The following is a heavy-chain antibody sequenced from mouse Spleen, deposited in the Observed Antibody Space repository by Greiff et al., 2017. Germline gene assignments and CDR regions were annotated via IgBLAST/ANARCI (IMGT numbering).Heavy chain of an antibody. Sequence: DVKLVESGAELVRPGASVKLSCTASGFNIKDYYMHWVKQRPEQGLEWIGRIDPEDGDTEYAPKFQGKATMTADTSSNTAYLQLSSLTSEDTAVYYCTTRETGTFAMDYWGQGTSVTVSS. J-gene: IGHJ4*01. CDR2: IDPEDGDT. CDR3: TTRETGTFAMDY. V-gene: IGHV14-1*01. CDR1: GFNIKDYY. D-gene: IGHD4-1*01.